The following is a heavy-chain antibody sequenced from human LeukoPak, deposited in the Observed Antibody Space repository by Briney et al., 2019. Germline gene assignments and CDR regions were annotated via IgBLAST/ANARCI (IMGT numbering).Heavy chain of an antibody. J-gene: IGHJ4*02. Sequence: ASVKVSRKASGYTFTGYYMHWVRQAPGQGLEWMGWINPNSGGTNYAQKFQGRVTMTRDTSISTAYMELSRLRSDDTAVYYCARDREWELLGGVDYWGQGTLVTVSS. CDR2: INPNSGGT. V-gene: IGHV1-2*02. CDR1: GYTFTGYY. D-gene: IGHD1-26*01. CDR3: ARDREWELLGGVDY.